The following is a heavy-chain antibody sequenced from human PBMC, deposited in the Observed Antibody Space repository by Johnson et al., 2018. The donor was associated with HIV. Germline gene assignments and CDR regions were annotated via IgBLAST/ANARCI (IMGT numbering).Heavy chain of an antibody. V-gene: IGHV3-7*01. CDR3: ARDRGGGSYHDAFDI. Sequence: MLLVESGGGVVQPGGSLRLSCATSGFTFSSYWMSWVRQAPGKGLDWVANIKQDGGEKYYVDSVKGRFTISRDNSKNTLYLQMNSLRAEDTAVYYCARDRGGGSYHDAFDIWGQGTMVTVSS. J-gene: IGHJ3*02. D-gene: IGHD1-26*01. CDR1: GFTFSSYW. CDR2: IKQDGGEK.